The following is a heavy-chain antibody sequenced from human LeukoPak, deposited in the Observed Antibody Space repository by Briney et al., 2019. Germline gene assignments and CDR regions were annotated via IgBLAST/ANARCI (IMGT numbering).Heavy chain of an antibody. V-gene: IGHV4-4*02. J-gene: IGHJ4*02. CDR2: IYHSGST. Sequence: PSETLSLTCAVSGGSISSSNWWSWVRQPPGKGLEWIGEIYHSGSTYYNPSLKSRVTISVDTSKNQFSLKLSSVTAADTAVYYCARSRTASIIYFDYWGQGTLVTVSS. D-gene: IGHD5-24*01. CDR1: GGSISSSNW. CDR3: ARSRTASIIYFDY.